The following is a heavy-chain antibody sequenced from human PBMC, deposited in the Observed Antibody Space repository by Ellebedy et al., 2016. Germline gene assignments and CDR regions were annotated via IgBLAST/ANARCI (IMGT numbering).Heavy chain of an antibody. CDR3: ARVTKDAFDI. V-gene: IGHV4-4*07. Sequence: GSLRLSXTVSGGSISSYYWSWIRQPAGKGLEWIGRIYASGSTNYNPSLKSRVTMSVDTSKNQFSLKLSSVTAADTAVYYCARVTKDAFDIWGQGTMVTVSS. J-gene: IGHJ3*02. CDR2: IYASGST. CDR1: GGSISSYY. D-gene: IGHD2-2*01.